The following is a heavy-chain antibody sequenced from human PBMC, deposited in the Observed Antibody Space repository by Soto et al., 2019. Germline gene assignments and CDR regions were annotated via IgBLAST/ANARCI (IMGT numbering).Heavy chain of an antibody. CDR2: TSATDDST. Sequence: GSLRLSCAASGFTFSSFAMNWVRQAPGKGLEWVATTSATDDSTYYADSVKGRFTITRDNSKNTLFLQMNSLRAEDTALFYCAKDGVRRGRHDYSDCWGLGTLVTVS. J-gene: IGHJ4*02. CDR3: AKDGVRRGRHDYSDC. CDR1: GFTFSSFA. V-gene: IGHV3-23*01. D-gene: IGHD3-10*01.